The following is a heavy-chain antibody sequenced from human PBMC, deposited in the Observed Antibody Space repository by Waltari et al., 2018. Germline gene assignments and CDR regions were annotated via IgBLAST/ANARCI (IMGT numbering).Heavy chain of an antibody. D-gene: IGHD6-13*01. Sequence: EVQLLESGGGLVQPGGSLRLSCAASGFTFISYAMTWVHQAPGKGLECVSSIIGPALPTFYAESGKGRFSVARDNSKNTLYLQINGLRADDTAVYYCAKAGGIAAAEFQFDFWGRGTLVTVSS. CDR2: IIGPALPT. J-gene: IGHJ4*02. V-gene: IGHV3-23*01. CDR1: GFTFISYA. CDR3: AKAGGIAAAEFQFDF.